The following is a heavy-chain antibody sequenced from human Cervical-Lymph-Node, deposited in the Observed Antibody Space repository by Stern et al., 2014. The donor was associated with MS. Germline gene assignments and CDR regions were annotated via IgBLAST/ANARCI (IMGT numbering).Heavy chain of an antibody. CDR1: GGSISSGGSS. Sequence: QLQLQESGSGQAKPSQTLSLTCAVSGGSISSGGSSWNWIRQPPGKGLEWIGFIYHSGSTYYNPSLKGWGFISVDPSKNQVALNLRSVTAADTAVYYCARGGVIYTQDRNGFDVWGQGTMVTVSS. J-gene: IGHJ3*01. CDR2: IYHSGST. V-gene: IGHV4-30-2*01. D-gene: IGHD2-21*01. CDR3: ARGGVIYTQDRNGFDV.